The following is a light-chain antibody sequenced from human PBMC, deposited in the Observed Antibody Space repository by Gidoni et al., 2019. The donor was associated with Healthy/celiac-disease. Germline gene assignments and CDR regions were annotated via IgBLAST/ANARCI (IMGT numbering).Light chain of an antibody. V-gene: IGLV2-14*01. CDR2: EVS. J-gene: IGLJ1*01. CDR1: SSDVGGYNY. Sequence: QSALPQPASVSGSPGQSITISCTGTSSDVGGYNYVSWYQQHPGKAPKLMIYEVSNRPSGVSNRFSCSHSGNTASLTISALQAEDEADYYCSSYTSSITPVFGTGTKVTVL. CDR3: SSYTSSITPV.